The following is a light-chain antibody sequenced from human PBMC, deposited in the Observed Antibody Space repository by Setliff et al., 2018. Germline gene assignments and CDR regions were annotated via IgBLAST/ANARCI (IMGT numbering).Light chain of an antibody. V-gene: IGLV2-14*03. Sequence: QSVLTQPASVSGSPGQSIIISCTGTSSDVGGYSYVSWYQQHPGRAPRLMIYDVYHRPSGVSNRFSGSKSGNTASLTISGLQAEDEADYYCSSYSASSTPVVFGGGTKVTVL. CDR2: DVY. CDR3: SSYSASSTPVV. CDR1: SSDVGGYSY. J-gene: IGLJ2*01.